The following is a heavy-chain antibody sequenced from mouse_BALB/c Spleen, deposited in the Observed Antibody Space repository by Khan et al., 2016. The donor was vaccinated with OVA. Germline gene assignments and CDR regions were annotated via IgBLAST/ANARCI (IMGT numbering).Heavy chain of an antibody. CDR3: TRRAYYYDSEGFAY. J-gene: IGHJ3*01. V-gene: IGHV5-6*02. CDR1: GFTFSTYG. Sequence: EVKLVESGGDLVKPGGSLKLSCVASGFTFSTYGMSWVRQAPDKRLEWVATVSTGGTYTYYPDSVKGRFTISRDNAKNTLYLQMSGLRAEDTAMFFCTRRAYYYDSEGFAYWGQGTLVTVS. CDR2: VSTGGTYT. D-gene: IGHD1-1*01.